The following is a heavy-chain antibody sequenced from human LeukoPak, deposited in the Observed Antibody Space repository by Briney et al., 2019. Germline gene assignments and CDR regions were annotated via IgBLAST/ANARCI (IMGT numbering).Heavy chain of an antibody. J-gene: IGHJ4*02. V-gene: IGHV4-34*01. CDR2: INHSGRT. CDR1: GVSLNGYY. CDR3: ARQTGSGLFILP. Sequence: PSETLSLTCAVSGVSLNGYYWGRIRQTPGKGLEWIGEINHSGRTNYNPSLKSRVTISADTSKNQFSLELRSVTAADTAVYYCARQTGSGLFILPGGQGTLVTVSS. D-gene: IGHD3/OR15-3a*01.